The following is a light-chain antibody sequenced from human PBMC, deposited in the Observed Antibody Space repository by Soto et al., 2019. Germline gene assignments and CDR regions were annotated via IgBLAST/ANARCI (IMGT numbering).Light chain of an antibody. CDR3: LQYHNLWA. Sequence: DIQMTQSPSSLSASVGDRVTTTFRASQSISSYVNWYQQKPGKAPKLLISAASSLQSGVPSRFSGSGSGTEFTLTISSLQSEDFTVYSCLQYHNLWAFGQGTKVDIK. CDR2: AAS. V-gene: IGKV1-39*01. CDR1: QSISSY. J-gene: IGKJ1*01.